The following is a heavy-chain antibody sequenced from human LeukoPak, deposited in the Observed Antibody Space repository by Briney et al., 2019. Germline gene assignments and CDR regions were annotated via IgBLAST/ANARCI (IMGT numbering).Heavy chain of an antibody. D-gene: IGHD3-22*01. V-gene: IGHV1-18*03. J-gene: IGHJ4*02. CDR2: ISAYNGST. CDR1: GYTFTNYG. CDR3: AREMSYYYDSSAYYYWYSCFDY. Sequence: ASVKVSCKASGYTFTNYGISWVRQAPGQGLEWMGWISAYNGSTNYAQKLQGRVTMTTDTSTSTAYMELRSLRSDDMAVYYCAREMSYYYDSSAYYYWYSCFDYWGQGTLVTVSS.